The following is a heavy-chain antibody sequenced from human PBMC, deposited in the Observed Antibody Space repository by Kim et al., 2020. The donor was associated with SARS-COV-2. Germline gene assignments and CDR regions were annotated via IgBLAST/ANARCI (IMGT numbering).Heavy chain of an antibody. CDR3: AKEPVWGSYRTEIDY. V-gene: IGHV3-30*02. J-gene: IGHJ4*02. Sequence: DSVKGRFTISRDNSKNTLYLQMNSLRAEDTAVYYCAKEPVWGSYRTEIDYWGQGTLVTVSS. D-gene: IGHD3-16*02.